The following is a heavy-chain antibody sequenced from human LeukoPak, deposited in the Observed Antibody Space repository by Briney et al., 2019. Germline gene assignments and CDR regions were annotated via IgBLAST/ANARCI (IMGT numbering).Heavy chain of an antibody. J-gene: IGHJ4*02. CDR1: GGSISSYY. CDR3: AREEYDSSGYYPYYFDY. CDR2: IYTSGST. Sequence: SETLSLTCTVSGGSISSYYWSWIRQPAGKGLEWIGRIYTSGSTNYNPSLKRRVTMSVDTSKNQFSLKLSSVTAADTAAYYCAREEYDSSGYYPYYFDYWGQGTLVTVSS. V-gene: IGHV4-4*07. D-gene: IGHD3-22*01.